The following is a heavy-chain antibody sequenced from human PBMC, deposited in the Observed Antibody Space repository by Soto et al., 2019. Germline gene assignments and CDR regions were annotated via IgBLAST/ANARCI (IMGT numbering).Heavy chain of an antibody. CDR2: MNPNSGNT. CDR3: ARWPDGYYYYGMDV. J-gene: IGHJ6*02. CDR1: GYTFTSYD. Sequence: QVQLVQSGAEVKKPGASVKVSCKASGYTFTSYDINWVRQATGQGREWMGWMNPNSGNTGYAQKFQGRVTMTRNTSISTAYMELNSLRSEDTAVYYCARWPDGYYYYGMDVWGQGTTVTVSS. V-gene: IGHV1-8*01.